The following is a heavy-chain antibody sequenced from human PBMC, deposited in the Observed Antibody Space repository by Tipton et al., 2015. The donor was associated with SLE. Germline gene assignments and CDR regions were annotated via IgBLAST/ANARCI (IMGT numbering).Heavy chain of an antibody. J-gene: IGHJ5*02. V-gene: IGHV4-61*02. Sequence: GLVKPSQTLSLTCTVFGGSISSTNYFWTWIRQPAGKGLEWIGRIYTSGNTNYNPSLQSRVTISIDTPKNQFSLKLSSVTAADTAVYFCARASNYYDYNYFDPWGQGTLVTVSS. D-gene: IGHD3-22*01. CDR1: GGSISSTNYF. CDR3: ARASNYYDYNYFDP. CDR2: IYTSGNT.